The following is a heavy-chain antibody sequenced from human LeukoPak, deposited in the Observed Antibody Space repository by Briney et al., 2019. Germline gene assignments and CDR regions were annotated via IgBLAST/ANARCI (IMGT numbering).Heavy chain of an antibody. J-gene: IGHJ3*02. D-gene: IGHD3-10*01. CDR1: GFSFSIAW. CDR3: NTVSGSGGFNI. CDR2: IKSKNDGGAA. Sequence: MPGGSLRLSCATSGFSFSIAWMSWVRQAPGKGLEWVGRIKSKNDGGAAEYAPPVKGRFTISRDDSKKTLYLEMNSLKNEDTALYYCNTVSGSGGFNIWGQGTMVTVSS. V-gene: IGHV3-15*01.